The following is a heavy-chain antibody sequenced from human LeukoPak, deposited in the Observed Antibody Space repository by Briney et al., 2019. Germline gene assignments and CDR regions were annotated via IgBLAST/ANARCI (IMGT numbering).Heavy chain of an antibody. CDR3: AKVAAPISMIVYAFDI. CDR1: GFTFDDYA. V-gene: IGHV3-9*01. CDR2: ISWNSGSI. J-gene: IGHJ3*02. D-gene: IGHD3-22*01. Sequence: PGRSLRLSCAASGFTFDDYAMHWVRQAPGKGLEGVSGISWNSGSIGYADSVKGRFTISRDNAKNSLYLQMKSLRAEDTALYYCAKVAAPISMIVYAFDIWGQGTMVTVSS.